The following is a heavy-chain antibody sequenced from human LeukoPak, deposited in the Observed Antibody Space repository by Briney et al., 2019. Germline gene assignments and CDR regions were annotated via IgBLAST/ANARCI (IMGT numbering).Heavy chain of an antibody. CDR3: ARGLRYSSSWYNFDY. CDR2: ISISSTTI. CDR1: GFTFSDYY. J-gene: IGHJ4*02. Sequence: GGSLRLSCAASGFTFSDYYTSWIRQAPGKGLEWVPYISISSTTIYYADSVKGRFTISRDNAKNSLYLQMNSLRDEDTAVYYCARGLRYSSSWYNFDYWGQGTLVTVSS. D-gene: IGHD6-13*01. V-gene: IGHV3-11*04.